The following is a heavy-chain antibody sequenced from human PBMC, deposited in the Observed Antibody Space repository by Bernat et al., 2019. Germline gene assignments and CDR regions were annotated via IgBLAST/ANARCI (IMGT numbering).Heavy chain of an antibody. V-gene: IGHV3-21*01. CDR3: ARDRATPGYGMDV. J-gene: IGHJ6*02. CDR2: ISSSSSYI. Sequence: EVQLVESGGGLVKPGGSLRLSRAASGFTFSSYSMNWVRQAPGKGLEWVSSISSSSSYIYYADSVKGRFTISRDNAKNSLYLQMNSLRAEDTAVYYCARDRATPGYGMDVWGQGTTVTVSS. CDR1: GFTFSSYS. D-gene: IGHD1-26*01.